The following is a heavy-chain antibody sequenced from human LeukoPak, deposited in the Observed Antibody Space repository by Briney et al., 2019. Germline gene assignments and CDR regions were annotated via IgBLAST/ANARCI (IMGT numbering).Heavy chain of an antibody. J-gene: IGHJ4*02. CDR1: GFTFSSYS. Sequence: GGSLRLSCAASGFTFSSYSMNWVRQAPGKGLEWVSSISSSSSYIYYADSVKGRFTISRDNAKNSLYLQMNSLRAEDTAVYYCARGRNYYGSGSYYDGEDWGQGTLVTVSS. CDR2: ISSSSSYI. D-gene: IGHD3-10*01. V-gene: IGHV3-21*04. CDR3: ARGRNYYGSGSYYDGED.